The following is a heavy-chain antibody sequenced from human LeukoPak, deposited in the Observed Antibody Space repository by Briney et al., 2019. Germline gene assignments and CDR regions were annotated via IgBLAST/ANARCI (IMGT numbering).Heavy chain of an antibody. CDR2: IRDKANSYAT. Sequence: PGGSLRLSCAASRFTFSGSAIHWVRQASGKGLEWVGCIRDKANSYATAYIASVKGRFTISRDDSKNTAYLQMSSLKTEDTAVYYCTRWDCTTTGCYPFDYWGQGTLVTVSS. D-gene: IGHD2-2*01. V-gene: IGHV3-73*01. J-gene: IGHJ4*02. CDR3: TRWDCTTTGCYPFDY. CDR1: RFTFSGSA.